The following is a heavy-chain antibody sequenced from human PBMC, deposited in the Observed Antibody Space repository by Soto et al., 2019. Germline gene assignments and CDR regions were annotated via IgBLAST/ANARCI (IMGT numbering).Heavy chain of an antibody. V-gene: IGHV1-8*01. CDR2: MNPSNGNA. Sequence: QVQLVQSGAEVKKPGASVKVSCKASGDTFIKYDINWVRQATGQGLEWMGWMNPSNGNAGYAQTFRGRVTMTSNTYITTAYMELSGLRYEDTAVYYCARRKERSGPNYFDVWGQGTLVTVAS. CDR1: GDTFIKYD. D-gene: IGHD6-25*01. J-gene: IGHJ4*02. CDR3: ARRKERSGPNYFDV.